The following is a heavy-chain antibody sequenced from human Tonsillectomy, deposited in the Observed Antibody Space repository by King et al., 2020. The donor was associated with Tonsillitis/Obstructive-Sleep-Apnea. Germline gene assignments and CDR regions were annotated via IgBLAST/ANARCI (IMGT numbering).Heavy chain of an antibody. J-gene: IGHJ4*02. Sequence: VQLVESGGGLVQPGGSLRLSCAASGFTVSSNHMSWVRQAPGKGLEWVSAIYSGGNIHYADSVKSRFTISRDNSKNTLYVQMNSLRAEDTAVYYCARGLVNPGYFDYWGQGTLVTVSS. CDR2: IYSGGNI. V-gene: IGHV3-66*01. D-gene: IGHD3-16*02. CDR1: GFTVSSNH. CDR3: ARGLVNPGYFDY.